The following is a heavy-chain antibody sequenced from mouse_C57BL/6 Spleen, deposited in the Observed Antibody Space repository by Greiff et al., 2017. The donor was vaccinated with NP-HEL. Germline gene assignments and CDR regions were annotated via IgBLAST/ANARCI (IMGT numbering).Heavy chain of an antibody. CDR3: ARKSDWYFDV. CDR2: IYPGSGNT. V-gene: IGHV1-66*01. Sequence: VKLQESGPELVKPGASVKISCKASGYSFTSYYIHWVKQRPGQGLEWIGWIYPGSGNTKYNEKFKGKATLTADTSSSTAYMQLSSLTSEDSAVYYCARKSDWYFDVWGTGTTVTVSS. CDR1: GYSFTSYY. J-gene: IGHJ1*03.